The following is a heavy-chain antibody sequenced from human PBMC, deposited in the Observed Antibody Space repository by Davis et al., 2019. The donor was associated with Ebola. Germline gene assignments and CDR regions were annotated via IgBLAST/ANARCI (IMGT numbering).Heavy chain of an antibody. V-gene: IGHV5-51*01. CDR2: IYPGDSDT. J-gene: IGHJ4*02. CDR3: AITAMDTFFDY. Sequence: KVSCKGSGYSFPGYWIGWVRQMPGKGLEWMGIIYPGDSDTRYSPSFQGHVTISADKSISTAYLQWSSLKASDTAMYYCAITAMDTFFDYWGQGTLVTVSS. D-gene: IGHD5-18*01. CDR1: GYSFPGYW.